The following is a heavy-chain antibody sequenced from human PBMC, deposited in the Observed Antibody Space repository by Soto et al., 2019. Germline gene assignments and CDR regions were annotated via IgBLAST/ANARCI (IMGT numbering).Heavy chain of an antibody. V-gene: IGHV1-18*01. J-gene: IGHJ6*03. CDR3: ARRLFSSSWYSDYYYYMDV. CDR2: ISAYNGNT. CDR1: GYTFTSYG. D-gene: IGHD6-13*01. Sequence: ASVKVSCKASGYTFTSYGISWVRQAPGQGLEWMGWISAYNGNTNYAQKLQGRVTMTTDTSTSTAYMELRSLRSDDTAVYYCARRLFSSSWYSDYYYYMDVWGKGTTVTVSS.